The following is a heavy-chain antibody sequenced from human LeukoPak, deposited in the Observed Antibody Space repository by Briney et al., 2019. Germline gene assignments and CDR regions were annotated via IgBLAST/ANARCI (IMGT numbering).Heavy chain of an antibody. V-gene: IGHV1-3*01. D-gene: IGHD2-2*01. J-gene: IGHJ4*02. CDR3: ARDANPKPYCSSTSCPLGD. CDR2: INAGNGNT. Sequence: ASVKVSCKASGYTFTSYAMHWVRQAPGQRLEWMGWINAGNGNTKYSQKFQGRVTITRDTSASTAYMELSSLRSEDTAVYYCARDANPKPYCSSTSCPLGDWGQGTLVTVSS. CDR1: GYTFTSYA.